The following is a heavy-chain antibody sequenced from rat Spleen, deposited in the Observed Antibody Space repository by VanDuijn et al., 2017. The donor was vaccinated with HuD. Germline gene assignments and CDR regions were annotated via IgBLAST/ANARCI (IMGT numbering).Heavy chain of an antibody. Sequence: EVQLVESGGGLVQPGRSLKLSCVTSGFTFNNYWMTWIRQAPGKGLEWVASISYDGSRTYYRDSVKGRFTISRDNGKSILYLEMDSLRSEDMATYYCVRQGYLRDWYFDFWGPGTMVTVSS. CDR1: GFTFNNYW. CDR2: ISYDGSRT. V-gene: IGHV5-31*01. CDR3: VRQGYLRDWYFDF. J-gene: IGHJ1*01. D-gene: IGHD2-5*01.